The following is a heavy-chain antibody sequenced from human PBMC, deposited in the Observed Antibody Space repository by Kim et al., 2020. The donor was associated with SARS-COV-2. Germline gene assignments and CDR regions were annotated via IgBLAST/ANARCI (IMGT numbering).Heavy chain of an antibody. J-gene: IGHJ5*02. Sequence: SETLSLTCAVYGGSFSGYYWSWIRQPPGKGLEWIGEINHSGSTNYNPSLKSRVTISVDTSKNQFSLKLSSVTAADTAVYYCARGLIAAAVAYRFDPWGQGTLVTVSS. CDR3: ARGLIAAAVAYRFDP. D-gene: IGHD6-13*01. V-gene: IGHV4-34*01. CDR1: GGSFSGYY. CDR2: INHSGST.